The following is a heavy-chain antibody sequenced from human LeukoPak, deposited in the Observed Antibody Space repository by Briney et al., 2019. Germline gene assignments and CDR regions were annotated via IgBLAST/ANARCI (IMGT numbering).Heavy chain of an antibody. J-gene: IGHJ4*02. D-gene: IGHD5-12*01. V-gene: IGHV4-59*08. CDR1: AGSISSYY. CDR3: ARHGISGYDYGDY. Sequence: SETLSLTCTVSAGSISSYYWSWIRQPPGKGLEWIGYIYYSGSTNYNPSLKSRVTISVDTSKNQFSLKLSSVTAADTAVYYCARHGISGYDYGDYWGQGTLVTSPQ. CDR2: IYYSGST.